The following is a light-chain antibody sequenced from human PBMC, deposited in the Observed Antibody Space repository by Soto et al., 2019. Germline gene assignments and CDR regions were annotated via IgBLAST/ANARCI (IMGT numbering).Light chain of an antibody. V-gene: IGKV3-11*01. CDR1: QRVSSY. CDR3: QQRSNRFT. Sequence: EIVLTQSPATLSLSPGERATLSCRASQRVSSYLAWYQQKPGQAPRLLIYDASNRATGIPARFSGSGSGTDFTLTISSLEPEDFEVYYCQQRSNRFTFGPGTKVDIK. CDR2: DAS. J-gene: IGKJ3*01.